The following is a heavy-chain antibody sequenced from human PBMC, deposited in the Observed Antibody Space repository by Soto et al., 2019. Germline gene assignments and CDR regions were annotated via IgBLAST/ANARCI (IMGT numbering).Heavy chain of an antibody. CDR2: ISSNGGST. V-gene: IGHV3-64*01. CDR3: AREDYGDYQEGAFDI. CDR1: GFTFSSYA. D-gene: IGHD4-17*01. Sequence: GGSLRLSCAASGFTFSSYAMHWVRQAPGKGLEYVSAISSNGGSTYYANSVKGRFTISRDNSKNTLYLQMGSLRAEDMAVYYCAREDYGDYQEGAFDIWGQGTMVTVSS. J-gene: IGHJ3*02.